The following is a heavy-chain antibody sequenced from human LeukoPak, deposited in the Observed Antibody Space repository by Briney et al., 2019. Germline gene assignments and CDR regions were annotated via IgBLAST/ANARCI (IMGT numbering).Heavy chain of an antibody. CDR1: GYTFTSYY. CDR3: ARAHPVRYFDSFTPLDV. V-gene: IGHV1-46*01. CDR2: INPSGGST. D-gene: IGHD3-9*01. Sequence: ASVKVSCKASGYTFTSYYMHWVRQAPGQGLEWMGIINPSGGSTSYAQKFQGRVTMTKDTSTSTVYMELSSLRSEDTAVYYCARAHPVRYFDSFTPLDVWGKGTTVTVSS. J-gene: IGHJ6*04.